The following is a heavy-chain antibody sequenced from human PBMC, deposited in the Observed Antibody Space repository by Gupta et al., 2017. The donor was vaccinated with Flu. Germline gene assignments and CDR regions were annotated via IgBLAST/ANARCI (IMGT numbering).Heavy chain of an antibody. V-gene: IGHV3-48*02. J-gene: IGHJ5*02. D-gene: IGHD3-3*01. Sequence: EVQLVESGGGLVQPGGSLRLSCAASGFTFSSYSMNWVRQAPGKGLEWVSYISSSSSTIYYADSVKGRFTISRDNAKNSLYLQMNSLRDEDTAVYYCAREQYYDFWSGTNNWFDPWGQGTLVTVSS. CDR2: ISSSSSTI. CDR1: GFTFSSYS. CDR3: AREQYYDFWSGTNNWFDP.